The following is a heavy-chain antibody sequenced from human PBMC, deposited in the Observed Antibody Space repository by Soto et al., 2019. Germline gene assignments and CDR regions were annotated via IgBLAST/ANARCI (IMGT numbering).Heavy chain of an antibody. J-gene: IGHJ4*02. CDR2: ISSNGRST. CDR1: GFTFSTYA. D-gene: IGHD2-8*01. CDR3: ARDRCTNGVCYAPSDY. V-gene: IGHV3-64*01. Sequence: GGSLRLSCAPSGFTFSTYAMHWVRQAPGKGLEYVSAISSNGRSTYYANSVKGRFTISRDNSKNTLYLQMDSLRAEDMAVYYCARDRCTNGVCYAPSDYWGQGTLVTVSS.